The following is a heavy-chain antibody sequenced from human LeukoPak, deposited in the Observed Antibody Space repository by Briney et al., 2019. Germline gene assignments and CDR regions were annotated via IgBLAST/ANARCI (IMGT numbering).Heavy chain of an antibody. Sequence: GESLKISCQGSGYSFSDYWIGWVRQMPGKGLEWMGIMYPGDSDIRYSPSFQGLVTMSADKSISTAYLQWSSLKASDTATYYCARLPFIGPFDIWGQGTMVTVSS. CDR1: GYSFSDYW. CDR3: ARLPFIGPFDI. V-gene: IGHV5-51*01. J-gene: IGHJ3*02. D-gene: IGHD3-16*02. CDR2: MYPGDSDI.